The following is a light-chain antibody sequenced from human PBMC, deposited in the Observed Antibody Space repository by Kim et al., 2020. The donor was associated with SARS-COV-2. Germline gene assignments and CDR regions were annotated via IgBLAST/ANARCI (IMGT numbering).Light chain of an antibody. J-gene: IGKJ5*01. CDR1: RSVTSTH. CDR2: GPG. CDR3: QQYVTSPIT. V-gene: IGKV3-20*01. Sequence: SPGERATLSCRASRSVTSTHLVWYQQKPGQAPRLLIYGPGSRATGVPDRCSGSGSGTDFTLTISRLEPEDFAVYYCQQYVTSPITFGQGTRLEIK.